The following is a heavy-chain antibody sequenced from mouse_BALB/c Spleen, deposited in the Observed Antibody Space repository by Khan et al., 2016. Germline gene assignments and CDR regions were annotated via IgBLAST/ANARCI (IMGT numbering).Heavy chain of an antibody. CDR2: LFPGDGDA. J-gene: IGHJ3*01. CDR1: GYAFSNYW. CDR3: ARSPYGYYVGRFAY. D-gene: IGHD2-3*01. V-gene: IGHV1-80*01. Sequence: QVQLQQSGAELLRPGSSVKISCKASGYAFSNYWMNWVKQRPGQGLEWIGQLFPGDGDANYNGKFKDKATLNADKSSSTAYIQLTIRTSEVSAVYFCARSPYGYYVGRFAYWGQGTLVTVSA.